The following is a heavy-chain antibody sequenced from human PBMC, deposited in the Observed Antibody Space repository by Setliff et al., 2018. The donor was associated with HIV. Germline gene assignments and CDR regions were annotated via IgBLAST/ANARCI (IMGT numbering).Heavy chain of an antibody. D-gene: IGHD1-26*01. J-gene: IGHJ4*02. CDR1: GFIFHNYW. CDR3: ARVMDWNSGSYCTDY. Sequence: GESLKISCVASGFIFHNYWMSWVRQAPEKGLEWVANIKRDGSVKLYVDSVKGRFTISRDNAENSLFLQLNSLRDEDTALYFCARVMDWNSGSYCTDYLGQGTLVTVSS. CDR2: IKRDGSVK. V-gene: IGHV3-7*03.